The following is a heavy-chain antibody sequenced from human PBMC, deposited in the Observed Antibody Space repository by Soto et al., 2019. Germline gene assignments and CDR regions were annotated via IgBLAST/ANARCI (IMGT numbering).Heavy chain of an antibody. V-gene: IGHV4-61*01. D-gene: IGHD3-22*01. CDR2: IYYSGNT. Sequence: QVQLQESGPGLVKPSETLSLTCTVSGGSVSSGSYYWSWIRQPPGKGLEWIGYIYYSGNTNYNPCLKSRVTISVDTFKNQFSLKLSSVTAAVTAVYYCARTFYYDSSAGYFDYWGLGTLVTVSS. CDR3: ARTFYYDSSAGYFDY. CDR1: GGSVSSGSYY. J-gene: IGHJ4*02.